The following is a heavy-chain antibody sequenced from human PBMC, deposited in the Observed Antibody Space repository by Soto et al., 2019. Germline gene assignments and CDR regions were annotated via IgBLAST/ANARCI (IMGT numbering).Heavy chain of an antibody. D-gene: IGHD2-15*01. Sequence: SETLSLTCTVSGGSISSYYWSWIRQPPGKGLEWIGYIYYSGSTYYNTSLESRVTISVDPSKNQFSLKLSPVTAADTAVYYCARHHFYCTGGSCYLQAYHYYGLDVWGQGTTVTVSS. CDR3: ARHHFYCTGGSCYLQAYHYYGLDV. J-gene: IGHJ6*02. CDR2: IYYSGST. V-gene: IGHV4-59*08. CDR1: GGSISSYY.